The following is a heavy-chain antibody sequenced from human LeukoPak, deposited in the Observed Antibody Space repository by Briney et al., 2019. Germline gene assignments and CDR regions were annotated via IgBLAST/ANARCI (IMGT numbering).Heavy chain of an antibody. CDR3: ARDTLGEGEDANYAVYYFDY. CDR2: IFPSGGEI. CDR1: GFTFSTFA. V-gene: IGHV3-23*01. Sequence: GGSLRLSCAASGFTFSTFAMIWVRQPPGKGLEWVSSIFPSGGEIHYADSVRGRFTISRDNSKNTLYLQMNSLRADDTAVYYCARDTLGEGEDANYAVYYFDYWGQGTVVTVSS. J-gene: IGHJ4*02. D-gene: IGHD4/OR15-4a*01.